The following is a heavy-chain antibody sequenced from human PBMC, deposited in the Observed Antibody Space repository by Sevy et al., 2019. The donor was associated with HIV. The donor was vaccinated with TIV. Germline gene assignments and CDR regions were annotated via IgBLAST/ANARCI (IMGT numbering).Heavy chain of an antibody. CDR2: IHTDGSSS. CDR1: GFTFRNYW. Sequence: GGSLRLSCAASGFTFRNYWMHWVRQAPGKGLVSVSYIHTDGSSSYYADYVKGRFTISRDNAQNTLYLQMNSLRAEDTAVYYCARAGIGGFWCGYYGIDHWGQGTLVTVSS. J-gene: IGHJ4*02. V-gene: IGHV3-74*01. CDR3: ARAGIGGFWCGYYGIDH. D-gene: IGHD3-3*01.